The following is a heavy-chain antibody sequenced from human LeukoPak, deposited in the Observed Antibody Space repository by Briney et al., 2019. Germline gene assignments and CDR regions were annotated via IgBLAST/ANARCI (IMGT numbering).Heavy chain of an antibody. Sequence: GGSLRLSCAASGFTFSTFWMNWVRQAPGKGLEWVANIKGDGRETYYVDSVKGRFTIFRDNAKNLLYLQMNSLRAEDTAVYYCARVRGLDYWGQGTLVTVSS. CDR2: IKGDGRET. D-gene: IGHD3/OR15-3a*01. CDR1: GFTFSTFW. CDR3: ARVRGLDY. J-gene: IGHJ4*02. V-gene: IGHV3-7*01.